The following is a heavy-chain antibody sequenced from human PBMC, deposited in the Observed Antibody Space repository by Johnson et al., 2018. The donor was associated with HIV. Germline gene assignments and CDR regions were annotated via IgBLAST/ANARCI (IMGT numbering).Heavy chain of an antibody. CDR1: GFTFSDYY. Sequence: QEKLVESGGGLVKPGGSLRLSCAPSGFTFSDYYMSWMRQAPGQGLEWVSYISSSGSNIYKADSVKGRFTISRDNAKNSLFLQMNSLRAEDTAVYYCAREPDIGDAFDIWGQGTMVTVSS. CDR2: ISSSGSNI. V-gene: IGHV3-11*04. CDR3: AREPDIGDAFDI. J-gene: IGHJ3*02. D-gene: IGHD1-14*01.